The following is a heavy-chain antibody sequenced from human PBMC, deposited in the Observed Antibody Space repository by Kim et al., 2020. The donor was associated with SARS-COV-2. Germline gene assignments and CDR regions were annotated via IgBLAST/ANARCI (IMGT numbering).Heavy chain of an antibody. CDR3: ARQQARITIFGVVIAYVDY. Sequence: SETLSLTCTVSGGSISSSSYYWGWIRQPPGKGLEWIGSIYYSGSTYYNPSLKSRVTISVDTSTNQFSLKLSSVTAADTAVYYCARQQARITIFGVVIAYVDYWGQGTLVTVSS. D-gene: IGHD3-3*01. V-gene: IGHV4-39*01. J-gene: IGHJ4*02. CDR2: IYYSGST. CDR1: GGSISSSSYY.